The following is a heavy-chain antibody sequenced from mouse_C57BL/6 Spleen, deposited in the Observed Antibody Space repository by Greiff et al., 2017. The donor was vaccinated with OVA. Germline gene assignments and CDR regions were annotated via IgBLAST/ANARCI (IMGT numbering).Heavy chain of an antibody. V-gene: IGHV1-69*01. Sequence: QVQLQQPGAELVMPGASVKLSCKASGYTFTSYWMHWVKQRPGQGLEWIGEIDPSDSYTNYNQKFKGKSTLTVDKSSSTAYMQLSSLTSEDSAVYYCARRYYEDAMDYWGQGTSVTVSS. CDR2: IDPSDSYT. CDR3: ARRYYEDAMDY. J-gene: IGHJ4*01. CDR1: GYTFTSYW. D-gene: IGHD1-1*01.